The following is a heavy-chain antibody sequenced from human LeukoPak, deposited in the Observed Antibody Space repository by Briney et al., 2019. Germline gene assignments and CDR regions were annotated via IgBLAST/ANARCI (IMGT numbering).Heavy chain of an antibody. J-gene: IGHJ4*02. D-gene: IGHD3-10*01. Sequence: GGSLRLSCAASGFTFSSYAMHRVRQAPGKGLEWVAVISYDGSNKYYADSVKGRFTISRDNPKSSLYLQMNSLRDEDTAVYYCATSSVVREIDYWGQGTLVTVSS. CDR3: ATSSVVREIDY. V-gene: IGHV3-30-3*01. CDR2: ISYDGSNK. CDR1: GFTFSSYA.